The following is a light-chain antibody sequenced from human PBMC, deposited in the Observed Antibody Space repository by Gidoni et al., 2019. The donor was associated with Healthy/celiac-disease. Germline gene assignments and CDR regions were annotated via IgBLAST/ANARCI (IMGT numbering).Light chain of an antibody. CDR3: SSYTSSSRPV. CDR2: DVS. V-gene: IGLV2-14*01. J-gene: IGLJ1*01. CDR1: SSDVGGYNY. Sequence: QSALTQPASVAGSPSQSIPISCTGTSSDVGGYNYVSWYQQHPGKAPKLMIYDVSNRPSGVSNRFSGSKSGNTASLTISGLQAEDEADYYCSSYTSSSRPVFGTGTKVTVL.